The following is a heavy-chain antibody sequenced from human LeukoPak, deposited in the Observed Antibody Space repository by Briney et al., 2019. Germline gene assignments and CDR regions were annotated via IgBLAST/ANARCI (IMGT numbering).Heavy chain of an antibody. CDR3: ARGLNDSWTGENY. J-gene: IGHJ4*02. CDR1: DGSFSGYY. Sequence: ASETLSLTCAVYDGSFSGYYWSWIRQPPGKGLEWIGEINHSGSTNYNPSLKSRVTISLDTSKSQFSLKVRYVTAADTAVYYCARGLNDSWTGENYWGQGTLVTVSS. CDR2: INHSGST. D-gene: IGHD3-3*01. V-gene: IGHV4-34*01.